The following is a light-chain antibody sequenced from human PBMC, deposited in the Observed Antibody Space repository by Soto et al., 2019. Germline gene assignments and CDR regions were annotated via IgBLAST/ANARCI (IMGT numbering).Light chain of an antibody. V-gene: IGKV3-20*01. CDR3: QQYGSSPLT. CDR2: GAS. Sequence: EIVLTQSPGTLSLSPGERATLSCRASQSISSGYLAWYQQKPGQAPGLLIYGASSRATGIPDRFSGSGSGTDFTLTISRLEPEDFAVYYCQQYGSSPLTFGGGTKVDIK. CDR1: QSISSGY. J-gene: IGKJ4*01.